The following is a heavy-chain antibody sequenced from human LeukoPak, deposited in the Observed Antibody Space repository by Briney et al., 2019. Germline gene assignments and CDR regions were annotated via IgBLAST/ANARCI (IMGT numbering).Heavy chain of an antibody. CDR1: GYTFTSYY. CDR2: INPSGGST. Sequence: ASVKVSCKASGYTFTSYYMHWVRQAPGQGLEWMGKINPSGGSTSYAQKFQGRVTMTRDTSTSTVYMELSSLRSEDTAVYYCARERFMSIRYYYGMDVWGQGTTVTVSS. V-gene: IGHV1-46*01. J-gene: IGHJ6*02. D-gene: IGHD3-16*01. CDR3: ARERFMSIRYYYGMDV.